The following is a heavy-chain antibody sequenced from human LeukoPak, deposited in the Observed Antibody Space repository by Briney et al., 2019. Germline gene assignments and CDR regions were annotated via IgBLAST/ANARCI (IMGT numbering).Heavy chain of an antibody. Sequence: SVKVSCKASGGTFSSYAISWVRQAPGQGLEWMGRIIPILGIANYAQKFQARVTITADKSTSTAYMELSSLRSEDTAVYYCARGSMTTVVTENWFDPWGQGTLVTVSS. J-gene: IGHJ5*02. CDR3: ARGSMTTVVTENWFDP. CDR1: GGTFSSYA. CDR2: IIPILGIA. V-gene: IGHV1-69*04. D-gene: IGHD4-23*01.